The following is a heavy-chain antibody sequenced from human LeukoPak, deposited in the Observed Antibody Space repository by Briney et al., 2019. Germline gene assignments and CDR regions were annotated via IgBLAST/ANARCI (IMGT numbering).Heavy chain of an antibody. D-gene: IGHD3-22*01. CDR1: GYTFTSYY. V-gene: IGHV1-46*01. CDR2: INPSGGST. J-gene: IGHJ4*02. Sequence: ASXKVSCKASGYTFTSYYMHWVGQAPGQGIEWMGVINPSGGSTSYAQKFQGRVTMTRDTSTSTVHMELSSLRSEDTAVYYCARESDDSSGYYSYWGQGTLVTVSS. CDR3: ARESDDSSGYYSY.